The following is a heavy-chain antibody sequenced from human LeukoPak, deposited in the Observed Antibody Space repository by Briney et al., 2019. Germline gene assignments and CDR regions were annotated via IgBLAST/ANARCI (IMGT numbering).Heavy chain of an antibody. CDR1: GFTVSSNY. Sequence: GGSLRLSCAASGFTVSSNYMSWVRQAPGKGLEWVSVIYSGGSTYYADSVKGRFTISRDNSKNTLYLQMNSLRAEDTAVYYCAREVRFLEWFTGIAAAGTYYYGMDVWGQGTTVTVSS. CDR2: IYSGGST. V-gene: IGHV3-53*01. D-gene: IGHD6-13*01. J-gene: IGHJ6*02. CDR3: AREVRFLEWFTGIAAAGTYYYGMDV.